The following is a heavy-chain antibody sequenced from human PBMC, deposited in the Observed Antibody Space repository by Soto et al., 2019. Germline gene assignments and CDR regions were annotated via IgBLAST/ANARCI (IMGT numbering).Heavy chain of an antibody. Sequence: QVQLVESGGGVVQPGRSLRLSCAASGFTFSSYGMHWVRQAPGKGLEWVAVISYDGSNKYYADSVKGRFTISRDNSKNTLYLQMTSLRAEDTAVYYCAKVSPTYYDFWSGYGMDVWGQGTTVTVSS. CDR1: GFTFSSYG. CDR2: ISYDGSNK. J-gene: IGHJ6*02. D-gene: IGHD3-3*01. V-gene: IGHV3-30*18. CDR3: AKVSPTYYDFWSGYGMDV.